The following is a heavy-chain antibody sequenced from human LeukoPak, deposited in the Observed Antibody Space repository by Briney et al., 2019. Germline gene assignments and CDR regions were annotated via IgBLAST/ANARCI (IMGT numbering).Heavy chain of an antibody. Sequence: KPSQTLSLTCTVSGGSISSGGYYWSWIRQHPGKGLEWIGYIYYSGSTYYNPSLKSRVTISVDTSKNQFSLKLSSVTAADTAVYYCARDPGVLWFGEFSWFDPWGQGTLVTVSS. CDR1: GGSISSGGYY. D-gene: IGHD3-10*01. V-gene: IGHV4-31*03. CDR2: IYYSGST. J-gene: IGHJ5*02. CDR3: ARDPGVLWFGEFSWFDP.